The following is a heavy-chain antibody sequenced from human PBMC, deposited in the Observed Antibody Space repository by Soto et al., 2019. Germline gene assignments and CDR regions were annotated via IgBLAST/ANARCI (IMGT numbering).Heavy chain of an antibody. CDR1: GFNFSSYT. D-gene: IGHD6-19*01. CDR2: ISAGGDST. J-gene: IGHJ4*02. Sequence: EVQLVESGGGLVKPGGSLRLSCAASGFNFSSYTMNWVRQAPGKGLEWVSSISAGGDSTYYADSVKGRFTITRDNSKNTLYLQMNSLRAADTAVYYCAKDHGYAGGWHTPYYFDSWGQGTLVTVSS. V-gene: IGHV3-23*04. CDR3: AKDHGYAGGWHTPYYFDS.